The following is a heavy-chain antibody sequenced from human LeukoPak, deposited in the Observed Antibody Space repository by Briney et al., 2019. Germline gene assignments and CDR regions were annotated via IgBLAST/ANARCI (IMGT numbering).Heavy chain of an antibody. CDR1: GFTFSSYS. V-gene: IGHV3-7*04. Sequence: GGSLRLSCAASGFTFSSYSMSWVRQAPGKGLEWVAKIKQDGSEKSYVDSVKGRFTISRDNAKNSLYLQMNSLRGEDTAVYYCARPYRSSWYGAFDIWGQGTMVTVSS. J-gene: IGHJ3*02. D-gene: IGHD6-13*01. CDR2: IKQDGSEK. CDR3: ARPYRSSWYGAFDI.